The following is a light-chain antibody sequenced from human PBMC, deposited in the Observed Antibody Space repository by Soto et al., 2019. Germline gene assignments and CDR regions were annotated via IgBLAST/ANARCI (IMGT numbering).Light chain of an antibody. CDR2: EVS. J-gene: IGLJ2*01. V-gene: IGLV2-8*01. Sequence: QSALTQPPSASGSPGQSVTISCTGTSSDVGGYNFVSWYQQHAGKAPKLMIYEVSKRPSGVPDRFSGSKSGNTASLTVSGLQADDEADYYCTSYAGSNIPVVFGGGTQLTVL. CDR1: SSDVGGYNF. CDR3: TSYAGSNIPVV.